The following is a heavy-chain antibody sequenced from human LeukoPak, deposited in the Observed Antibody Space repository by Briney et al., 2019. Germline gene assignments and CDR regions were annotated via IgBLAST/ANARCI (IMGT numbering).Heavy chain of an antibody. D-gene: IGHD3-10*01. CDR1: GFTFSNYG. CDR2: ISSSSSSI. J-gene: IGHJ4*02. CDR3: ARDMAIDY. Sequence: GGSLRLSCAASGFTFSNYGMNWVRQAPGKGLEWVSSISSSSSSIYYADSLKGRFTISRDNAKNSLYLQMNSLRAEDTAVYYCARDMAIDYWGQGTLVTVSS. V-gene: IGHV3-21*01.